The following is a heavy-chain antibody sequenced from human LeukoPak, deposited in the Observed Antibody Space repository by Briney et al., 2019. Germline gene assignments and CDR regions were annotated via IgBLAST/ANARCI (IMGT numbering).Heavy chain of an antibody. Sequence: PGGSLRLSCAASGFTFSSYWMNWARQAPGKGLEWVASINHNGNVNYYVDSVKGRFTISRDNAKNSLYLQMNSLRAEDTAVYYCARGRTRYFDYWGQGTLVTVSS. CDR1: GFTFSSYW. CDR2: INHNGNVN. V-gene: IGHV3-7*01. J-gene: IGHJ4*02. CDR3: ARGRTRYFDY. D-gene: IGHD1/OR15-1a*01.